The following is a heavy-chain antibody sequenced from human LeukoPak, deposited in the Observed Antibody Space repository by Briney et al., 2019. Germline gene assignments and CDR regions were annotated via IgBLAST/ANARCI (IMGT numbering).Heavy chain of an antibody. V-gene: IGHV3-7*01. D-gene: IGHD5-18*01. Sequence: GGSLRLSCAASGFTFSSYWMSWVRQAPGKGLEWVANIKQDGSEKYYVDSVKGRFTISRDNAKNSLYLQMNSLRAEDTAVYYCAREIAAYTAIDAFDIWGQGTMVTVSS. CDR3: AREIAAYTAIDAFDI. J-gene: IGHJ3*02. CDR1: GFTFSSYW. CDR2: IKQDGSEK.